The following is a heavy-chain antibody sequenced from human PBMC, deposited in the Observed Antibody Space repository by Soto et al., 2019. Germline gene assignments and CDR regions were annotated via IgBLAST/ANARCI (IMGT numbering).Heavy chain of an antibody. J-gene: IGHJ6*02. Sequence: PGESLKISCKGSGYSFTSYWISWVRQMPGKGLEWMGRIDPSGSYTNYSPSFQGHVTISADKSISTAYLQWSSLKASDTAMYYCARRSTTGRNYYYGMDVWGQGTPVTVSS. CDR3: ARRSTTGRNYYYGMDV. V-gene: IGHV5-10-1*01. D-gene: IGHD2-2*01. CDR1: GYSFTSYW. CDR2: IDPSGSYT.